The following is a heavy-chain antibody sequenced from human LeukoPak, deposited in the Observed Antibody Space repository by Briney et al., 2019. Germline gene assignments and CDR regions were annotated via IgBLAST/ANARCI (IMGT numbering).Heavy chain of an antibody. CDR2: IYYSGST. CDR3: ARERSSSSSPFEY. CDR1: GGSISSSSYY. J-gene: IGHJ4*02. D-gene: IGHD6-6*01. V-gene: IGHV4-39*02. Sequence: KPSETLSLTCTVSGGSISSSSYYWGWIRQPPGKGLEWIGSIYYSGSTYYNPSLKSRVTISVDTSKNQFSLKLSSVTAADTAVYYCARERSSSSSPFEYWGQGTLVTVSS.